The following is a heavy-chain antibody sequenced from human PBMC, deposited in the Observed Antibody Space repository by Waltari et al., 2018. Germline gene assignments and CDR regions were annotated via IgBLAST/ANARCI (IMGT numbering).Heavy chain of an antibody. D-gene: IGHD6-6*01. CDR3: ARVIAARPRGYYFDY. V-gene: IGHV1-2*02. CDR2: INPNSGGT. Sequence: QVQLVQSGAEVKKPGASVKVSCKASGYTFTGYYMHWVRQAPGQGLEWMGWINPNSGGTNYAQKFQGRVTMTRDTSISTAYMELSRLRSDDTAVYYCARVIAARPRGYYFDYWGQGTLVTVSS. CDR1: GYTFTGYY. J-gene: IGHJ4*02.